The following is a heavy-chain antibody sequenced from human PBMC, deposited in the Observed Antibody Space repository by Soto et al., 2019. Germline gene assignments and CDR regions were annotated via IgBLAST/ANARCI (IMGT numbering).Heavy chain of an antibody. CDR2: ISSSSSYI. CDR1: GFTFSSYS. CDR3: AGVRPSAPEEFDS. J-gene: IGHJ4*02. V-gene: IGHV3-21*01. Sequence: EVQLVESGGGLVKPGGSLRLSCAASGFTFSSYSMNWVRQAPGKGLEWVSSISSSSSYIYYADSVKGRFTISRDNAKNSLYLQRTSRRAEDTAWYYGAGVRPSAPEEFDSGGQGTLSPSPQ.